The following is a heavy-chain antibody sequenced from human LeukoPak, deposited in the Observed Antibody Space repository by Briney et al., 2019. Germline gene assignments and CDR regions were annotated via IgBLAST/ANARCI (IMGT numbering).Heavy chain of an antibody. D-gene: IGHD2-15*01. J-gene: IGHJ5*02. Sequence: GGSLRLSCAASGFRFSRYWVTWVRQAPGKGLEWVANIREDGSDKYYVDSVKGRFIISRDNAKNSLYLQMNSLRAEDTAVYYCARDKYCSGGSCYSGSKFGPWGQGTLVTVSS. CDR2: IREDGSDK. CDR1: GFRFSRYW. V-gene: IGHV3-7*01. CDR3: ARDKYCSGGSCYSGSKFGP.